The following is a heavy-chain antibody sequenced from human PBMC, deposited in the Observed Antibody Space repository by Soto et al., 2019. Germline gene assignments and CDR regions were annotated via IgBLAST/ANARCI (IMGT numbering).Heavy chain of an antibody. D-gene: IGHD4-17*01. CDR1: GGSFSGYY. CDR2: INHSGST. V-gene: IGHV4-34*01. J-gene: IGHJ5*02. Sequence: SETLSLTCAVYGGSFSGYYWSWIRQPPGKGLEWIGEINHSGSTNYNPSLKSRVTISVDTSKNQFSLKLSSVTAADTAVYYCARGQLLATVTIQHLNWFDPWGQGTLVTVSS. CDR3: ARGQLLATVTIQHLNWFDP.